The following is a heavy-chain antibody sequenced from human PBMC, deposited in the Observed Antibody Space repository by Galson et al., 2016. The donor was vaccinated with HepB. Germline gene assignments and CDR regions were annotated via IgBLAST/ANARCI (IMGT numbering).Heavy chain of an antibody. CDR3: ARDPMATRYYYYGMDV. Sequence: SLRLSCAASGFTVSNNCMSWVRQAPGKGLEWVSVIYSGGSTYYADSVKGRFTISRDNSKNTLYLQMNSLRAEDTAVYYCARDPMATRYYYYGMDVWGQGTTVTVSS. V-gene: IGHV3-53*01. J-gene: IGHJ6*02. CDR1: GFTVSNNC. CDR2: IYSGGST. D-gene: IGHD5-24*01.